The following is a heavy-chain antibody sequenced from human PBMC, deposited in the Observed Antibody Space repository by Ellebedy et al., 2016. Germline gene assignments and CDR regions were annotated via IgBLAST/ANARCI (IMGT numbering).Heavy chain of an antibody. CDR3: AKDNYHGYGPSYYFDY. J-gene: IGHJ4*02. CDR1: GFTFSSYG. D-gene: IGHD5-18*01. CDR2: ISYDGSNK. V-gene: IGHV3-30*18. Sequence: GESLKISXAASGFTFSSYGMHWVRQAPGKGLEWVAVISYDGSNKYYADSVKGRFTISRDNSKNTLYLQMNSLRAEDTAVYYCAKDNYHGYGPSYYFDYWGQGTLVTVSS.